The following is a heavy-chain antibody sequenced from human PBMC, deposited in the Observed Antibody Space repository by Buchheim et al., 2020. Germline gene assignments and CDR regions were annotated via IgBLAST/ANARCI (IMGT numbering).Heavy chain of an antibody. Sequence: QVQLQESGPGLVKPSETLSLTCAVYGGSFSGYYWSWIRQPPGKGLEWIGEINHSGSTNYNPSLKSRVTISVDTSKNQFSLKLSSVTAADTAVYYCAARYDFWSGYYTGYFDYWGQGTL. D-gene: IGHD3-3*01. CDR1: GGSFSGYY. CDR3: AARYDFWSGYYTGYFDY. V-gene: IGHV4-34*01. CDR2: INHSGST. J-gene: IGHJ4*02.